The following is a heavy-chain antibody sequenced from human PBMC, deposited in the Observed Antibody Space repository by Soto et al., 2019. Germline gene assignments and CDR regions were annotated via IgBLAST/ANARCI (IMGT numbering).Heavy chain of an antibody. Sequence: GASVKVSCKASGYTFNSYAIHWVRQAPGQRLEWMGWINAGNGNTKYSQKFQGRVTITRDTSASTAYMELSSLRSEDTAVYYCAIVATIDNWFDPWGQGTLVTVSS. J-gene: IGHJ5*02. V-gene: IGHV1-3*01. CDR3: AIVATIDNWFDP. D-gene: IGHD5-12*01. CDR1: GYTFNSYA. CDR2: INAGNGNT.